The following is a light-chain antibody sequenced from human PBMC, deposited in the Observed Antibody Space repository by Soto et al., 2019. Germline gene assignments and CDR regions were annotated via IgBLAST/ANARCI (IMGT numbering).Light chain of an antibody. CDR3: ATWDSSLGVDVL. J-gene: IGLJ3*02. CDR1: SSNIGNNF. V-gene: IGLV1-51*01. Sequence: QSVLTQPPSVSAAPGQKVTISCSGSSSNIGNNFVSWYQQFPGTAPKLLIYDNDKRPSGTPDRFSGSESGTTATLDITGLQTADEAEYFCATWDSSLGVDVLFGGGTKLTVL. CDR2: DND.